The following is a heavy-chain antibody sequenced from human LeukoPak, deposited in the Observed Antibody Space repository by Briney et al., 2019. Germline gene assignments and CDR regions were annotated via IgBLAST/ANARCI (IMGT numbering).Heavy chain of an antibody. V-gene: IGHV3-74*01. CDR2: INSEGSSA. CDR3: ANALMGSYFEC. D-gene: IGHD7-27*01. Sequence: GRSLRLSCTASGFTFSSYWMHWVRQAPGKGLVWVSRINSEGSSACYADSVKGRFTISRDNAKNTLFLQMTSLRAEDTAVYYCANALMGSYFECWGQGTLVTVSS. CDR1: GFTFSSYW. J-gene: IGHJ4*03.